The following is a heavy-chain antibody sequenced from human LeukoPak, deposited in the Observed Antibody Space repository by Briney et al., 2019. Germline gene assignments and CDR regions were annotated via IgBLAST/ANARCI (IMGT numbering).Heavy chain of an antibody. CDR3: ARDAYSSSWYGAFDI. V-gene: IGHV3-21*01. J-gene: IGHJ3*02. D-gene: IGHD6-13*01. CDR1: GFTFSTYW. Sequence: GGSLRLSCAASGFTFSTYWMNWVRQAPGKGLEWVSSISSSSSYIYYADSVKGRFTISRDNAKNSLYLQMNSLRAEDTAVYYCARDAYSSSWYGAFDIWGQGTMVTVSS. CDR2: ISSSSSYI.